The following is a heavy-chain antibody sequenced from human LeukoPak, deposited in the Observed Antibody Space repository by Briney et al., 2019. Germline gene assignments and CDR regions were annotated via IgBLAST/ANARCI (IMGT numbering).Heavy chain of an antibody. V-gene: IGHV1-18*01. J-gene: IGHJ5*02. CDR2: ISTYNGNT. CDR1: GYSFSRYG. Sequence: VASVKVSCKASGYSFSRYGISWVRPAPGQGLEWMGWISTYNGNTNYAQKFQGRVTMTRDTSTNTAYVELRSLRSDDTAVYYCARDLDHYDSSGSGWFDPWGQGTLVTVSS. D-gene: IGHD3-22*01. CDR3: ARDLDHYDSSGSGWFDP.